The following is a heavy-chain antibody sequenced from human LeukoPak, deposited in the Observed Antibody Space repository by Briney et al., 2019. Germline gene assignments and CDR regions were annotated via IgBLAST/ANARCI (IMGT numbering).Heavy chain of an antibody. CDR1: GFTFSSYS. V-gene: IGHV3-21*01. CDR2: ISSSSSYI. J-gene: IGHJ4*02. D-gene: IGHD6-6*01. Sequence: GGSLRLSCAASGFTFSSYSMNWVRQAPGKGLEWVSSISSSSSYIYYADSVKGRFTISRDNAKNSLYLQMNSLRAEDTAVYCCARDKQLVPDYWGQGTLVTVSS. CDR3: ARDKQLVPDY.